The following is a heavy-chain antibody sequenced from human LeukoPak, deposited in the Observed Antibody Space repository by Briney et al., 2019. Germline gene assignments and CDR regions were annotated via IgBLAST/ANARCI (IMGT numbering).Heavy chain of an antibody. Sequence: PSETLSLTCTVSGGSISSYYWSWIRQPPGKGLEWIGYIYYSGSTNYNPSLKRRVTISVDTSKNQFSLKLSSVTAADTAVYYCARSARELDLDYWGQGTLVTVSS. V-gene: IGHV4-59*08. CDR2: IYYSGST. J-gene: IGHJ4*02. D-gene: IGHD1-26*01. CDR1: GGSISSYY. CDR3: ARSARELDLDY.